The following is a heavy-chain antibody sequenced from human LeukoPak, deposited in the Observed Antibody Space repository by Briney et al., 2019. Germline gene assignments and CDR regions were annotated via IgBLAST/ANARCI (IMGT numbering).Heavy chain of an antibody. CDR3: ARGGSSTSATGKENWLDP. CDR1: GGSFSSYY. D-gene: IGHD6-13*01. V-gene: IGHV4-59*01. Sequence: SETLSLTCTVSGGSFSSYYWSWIRQPPGKGLEWIAYIYYSGINSNYNPSLKSRVTISVDTSKNQFSLKLSSVTAADTAVYYCARGGSSTSATGKENWLDPWGQGTLVTVSS. CDR2: IYYSGINS. J-gene: IGHJ5*02.